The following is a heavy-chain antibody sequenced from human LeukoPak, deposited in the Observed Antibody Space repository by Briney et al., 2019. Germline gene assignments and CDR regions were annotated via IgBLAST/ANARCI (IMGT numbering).Heavy chain of an antibody. CDR1: GFTFSSYW. V-gene: IGHV3-7*01. Sequence: GGSLRLSCAASGFTFSSYWMSWFRQAPGKGLEWVANIKQDGSEKYYVDSVKGRFTISRDNAKNSLYLQMNSLRAEDTAVYYCAREAASQYYYYYMDVWGKGTTVTVSS. CDR2: IKQDGSEK. CDR3: AREAASQYYYYYMDV. J-gene: IGHJ6*03. D-gene: IGHD6-25*01.